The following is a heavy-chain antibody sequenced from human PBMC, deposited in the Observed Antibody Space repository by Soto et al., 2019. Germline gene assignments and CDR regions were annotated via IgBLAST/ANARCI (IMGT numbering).Heavy chain of an antibody. CDR1: GFMFGVYW. D-gene: IGHD3-3*01. Sequence: EAQLVESGGGLVQPGGSLRLSCEASGFMFGVYWMSWVRQAPGKGLEWVANINDDGSERNYVDSVKGRFTISRDTPNNLLFLQMNSLRDEDTAVYYCARESYGYYTYGPGDYWGQGTLVAVSS. CDR2: INDDGSER. J-gene: IGHJ4*02. V-gene: IGHV3-7*01. CDR3: ARESYGYYTYGPGDY.